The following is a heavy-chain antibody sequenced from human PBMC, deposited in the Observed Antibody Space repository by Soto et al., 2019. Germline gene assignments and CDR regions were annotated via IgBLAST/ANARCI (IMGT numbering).Heavy chain of an antibody. Sequence: GGSLRLSCAASGFTFSSYGMHWVRQAPGKGLEWVAVISYDGSNKYYADSVKGRFTISRDNSKNTLYLQMNSLRAEDTAVYYCAKDESYYGSGSYYNYYYYYGMDVWGQGTTVTVSS. CDR1: GFTFSSYG. J-gene: IGHJ6*02. V-gene: IGHV3-30*18. CDR3: AKDESYYGSGSYYNYYYYYGMDV. CDR2: ISYDGSNK. D-gene: IGHD3-10*01.